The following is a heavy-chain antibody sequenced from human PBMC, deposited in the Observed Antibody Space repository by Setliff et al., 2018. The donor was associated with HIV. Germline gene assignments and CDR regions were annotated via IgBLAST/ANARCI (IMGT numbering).Heavy chain of an antibody. Sequence: SETLSLTCTVSGGSIGSGSHYWSWIRQPAGKGLEWIGHVHSNGFKNYNSSLESRVDISVDTSKNQFSLKLTSVTAADTAIYYCARGRDYTGSWFRPFYLDFWGHGNLVTVSS. CDR3: ARGRDYTGSWFRPFYLDF. CDR1: GGSIGSGSHY. D-gene: IGHD3-3*01. V-gene: IGHV4-61*09. CDR2: VHSNGFK. J-gene: IGHJ4*01.